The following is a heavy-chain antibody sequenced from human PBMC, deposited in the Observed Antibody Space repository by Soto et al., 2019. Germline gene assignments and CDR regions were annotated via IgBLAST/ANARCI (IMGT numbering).Heavy chain of an antibody. CDR1: GASISGFY. J-gene: IGHJ5*02. CDR2: IYATGTT. Sequence: SETLSFTCTVSGASISGFYWSWIRKSAGKGLEWIGRIYATGTTDYNPSLKSRVMMSVDTSKKQFSLKLRSVTAADTAVYYCVRDGTKTLRDWFDPWGQGISVTVSS. V-gene: IGHV4-4*07. CDR3: VRDGTKTLRDWFDP. D-gene: IGHD1-1*01.